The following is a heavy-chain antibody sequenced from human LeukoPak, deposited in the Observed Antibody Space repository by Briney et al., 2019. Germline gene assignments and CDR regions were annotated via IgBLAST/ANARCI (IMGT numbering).Heavy chain of an antibody. CDR3: ARDGSNGGDCEFDY. J-gene: IGHJ4*02. Sequence: ASVKVSCKASGYPFSNYAMTWVRQAPGQGLEWMGWISAYNGNTNYAQKLQGRVTMTTDTSTSTAYMELRSLRSDDTAVYYCARDGSNGGDCEFDYWGQGTLVTVSS. V-gene: IGHV1-18*01. CDR2: ISAYNGNT. D-gene: IGHD2-21*01. CDR1: GYPFSNYA.